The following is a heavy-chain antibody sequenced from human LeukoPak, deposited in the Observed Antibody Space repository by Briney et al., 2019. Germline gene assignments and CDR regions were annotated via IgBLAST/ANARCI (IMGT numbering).Heavy chain of an antibody. CDR3: AKDRSYYASGSTWDYYMAV. D-gene: IGHD3-10*01. CDR1: GFTFSNYA. CDR2: ISGSGSST. V-gene: IGHV3-23*01. J-gene: IGHJ6*03. Sequence: GGSLRLSCAASGFTFSNYAMSWVRQAPGMGLEWVSTISGSGSSTYYADSVKGRFTISRDNSKNTLYLQMNSLRAADTAVYYCAKDRSYYASGSTWDYYMAVWGKGTTVTVSS.